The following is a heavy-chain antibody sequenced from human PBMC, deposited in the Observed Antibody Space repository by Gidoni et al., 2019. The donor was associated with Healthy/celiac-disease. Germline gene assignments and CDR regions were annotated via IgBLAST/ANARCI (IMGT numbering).Heavy chain of an antibody. D-gene: IGHD3-10*01. Sequence: VKVSCKASGYTFTSYYMHWVRQAPGQGLEWMGIINPSGGSTSYAQKFQGRVTMTRDTSTSTVYMELSSLRSEDTAVYYCARTSPIGFGELSYDYWGQGTLVTVSS. CDR3: ARTSPIGFGELSYDY. CDR1: GYTFTSYY. V-gene: IGHV1-46*01. J-gene: IGHJ4*02. CDR2: INPSGGST.